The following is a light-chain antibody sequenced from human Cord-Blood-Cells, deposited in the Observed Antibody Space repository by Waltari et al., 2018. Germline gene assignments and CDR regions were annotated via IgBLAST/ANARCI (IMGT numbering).Light chain of an antibody. J-gene: IGLJ3*02. V-gene: IGLV2-14*03. CDR1: SSDVGGYNY. Sequence: QSALTQPASVSGSPGQLITIPCTGTSSDVGGYNYVSWYQQHPGKAPKLMIYDVSTRPSGVSNRFSGSKSGNTASLTISGLQAEDEADYYCSSYTSSSTWVFGGGTKLTVL. CDR2: DVS. CDR3: SSYTSSSTWV.